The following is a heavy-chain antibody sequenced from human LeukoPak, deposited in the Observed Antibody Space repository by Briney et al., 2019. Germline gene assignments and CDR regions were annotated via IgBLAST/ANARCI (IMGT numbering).Heavy chain of an antibody. CDR3: ARRSPSADAFDI. J-gene: IGHJ3*02. V-gene: IGHV7-4-1*02. CDR1: GYTFTTYG. CDR2: INTKTGTP. Sequence: SVKVSCKASGYTFTTYGISWVRQAPGQGLEWMGWINTKTGTPTYAQGFTGRFVFSLNISVTTAYLQISDLKAEDTAIYYCARRSPSADAFDIWGQGTMVTV.